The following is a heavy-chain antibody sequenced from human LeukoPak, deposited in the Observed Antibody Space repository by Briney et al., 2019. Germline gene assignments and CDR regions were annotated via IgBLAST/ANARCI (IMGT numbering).Heavy chain of an antibody. CDR1: GGSISSSNW. Sequence: SETLSLTCGVSGGSISSSNWWTWVRQPPGKGLEWIGSIYYSGSTYYNPSLKSRVTISVDTSKNQFSLKLSSVTAADTAVYYCARQSRGIAVEGDYLGQGTLVTVSS. CDR2: IYYSGST. CDR3: ARQSRGIAVEGDY. D-gene: IGHD6-19*01. V-gene: IGHV4-39*01. J-gene: IGHJ4*02.